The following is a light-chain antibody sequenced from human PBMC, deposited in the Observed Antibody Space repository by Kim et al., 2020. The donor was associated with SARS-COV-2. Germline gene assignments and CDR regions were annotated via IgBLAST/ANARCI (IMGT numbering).Light chain of an antibody. CDR2: GAS. V-gene: IGKV3-15*01. CDR1: QSVRNN. CDR3: QQYNDWPLLT. J-gene: IGKJ4*01. Sequence: EIVLTQSPGTLSLSPGERVTLSCRASQSVRNNLAWYQHRPGQAPRLLIYGASTRATDVSARFSGSGSGTEFTLTIRSLQSEDLAVYYCQQYNDWPLLTFGGGTKVDIK.